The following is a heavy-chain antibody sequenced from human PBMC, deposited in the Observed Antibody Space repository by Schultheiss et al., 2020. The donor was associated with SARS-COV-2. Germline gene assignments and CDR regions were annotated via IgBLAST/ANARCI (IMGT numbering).Heavy chain of an antibody. CDR2: IYYSGST. D-gene: IGHD5-18*01. Sequence: SETLSLTCTVSGGSVSSGSDHWSWIRQPPGKGLEWIGYIYYSGSTNYNPSLKSRVTISVDTSKNQFSLKLSSVTAADTAVYYCARSLTAMGEFDPWGQGTLVTVSS. CDR3: ARSLTAMGEFDP. V-gene: IGHV4-61*01. CDR1: GGSVSSGSDH. J-gene: IGHJ5*02.